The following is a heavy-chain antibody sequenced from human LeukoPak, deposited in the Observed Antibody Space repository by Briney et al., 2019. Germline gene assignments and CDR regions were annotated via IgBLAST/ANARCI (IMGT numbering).Heavy chain of an antibody. V-gene: IGHV4-39*07. D-gene: IGHD6-25*01. J-gene: IGHJ4*02. CDR1: GGSISSSSYY. CDR2: IYYSGST. CDR3: ARDSSGNRHAASFDY. Sequence: SETLSLTCTVSGGSISSSSYYWGWIRQPPGKGLEWIGSIYYSGSTYYNPSLKSRVTISVDTSKNQFSLKLSSVTAADTAVYYCARDSSGNRHAASFDYWGQGTLVTVSS.